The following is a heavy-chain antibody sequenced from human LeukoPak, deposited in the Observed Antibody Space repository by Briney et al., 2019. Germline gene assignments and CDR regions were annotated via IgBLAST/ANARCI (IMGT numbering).Heavy chain of an antibody. Sequence: TSETLSLTCAVSGYSISSGYYWGWIRQPPGKGLEWIGSIYHSGSTYYNPSLKSRVTISVDTSKNQFSLKLSSVTAADTAVYYCARHPFEYSSSSSDYFDYWRQGTLVTVSS. CDR1: GYSISSGYY. V-gene: IGHV4-38-2*01. J-gene: IGHJ4*02. D-gene: IGHD6-6*01. CDR3: ARHPFEYSSSSSDYFDY. CDR2: IYHSGST.